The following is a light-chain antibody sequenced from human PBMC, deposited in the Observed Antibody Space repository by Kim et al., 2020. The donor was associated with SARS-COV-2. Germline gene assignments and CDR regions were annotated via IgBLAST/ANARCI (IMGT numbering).Light chain of an antibody. V-gene: IGLV10-54*04. CDR2: RDD. J-gene: IGLJ2*01. CDR1: NSNVGDLG. CDR3: SAWDSRRTALV. Sequence: RHTLTHTCTGSNSNVGDLGAACLQQHQDRPPKLHSYRDDNRATGISERFFASRSGNTASLTITGLQPEDEADYYCSAWDSRRTALVFGGGTQLAVL.